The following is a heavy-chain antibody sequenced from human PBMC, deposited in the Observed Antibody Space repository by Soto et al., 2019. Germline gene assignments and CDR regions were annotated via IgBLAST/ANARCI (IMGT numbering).Heavy chain of an antibody. V-gene: IGHV4-61*01. CDR2: IYDIGTT. Sequence: QVPLQETGPGLVKPSEALSLTCSVSDGSVNRGNYYWSCLQQPPGTGLEWIGHIYDIGTTDYNPTPKSRVTFSVDTSKNQFALKVTSVTAAYTAVYFCAREEKHLPRYGGDFDYWGQGILVTVSS. CDR1: DGSVNRGNYY. J-gene: IGHJ4*02. CDR3: AREEKHLPRYGGDFDY. D-gene: IGHD3-16*01.